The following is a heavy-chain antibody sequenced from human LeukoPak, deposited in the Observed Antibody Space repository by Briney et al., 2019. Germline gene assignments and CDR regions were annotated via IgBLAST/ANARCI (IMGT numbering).Heavy chain of an antibody. V-gene: IGHV3-23*01. D-gene: IGHD2-2*01. Sequence: GGTLRLSCAASGFPFSSHGMSWVRQAPGKGLEWVSDISGSGGSTYYADSVKGRFTISRDNAKNILYLQMNSLRAEDTAVYYCAKDGSGVGYCSSTSCYADYNLFDPWGQGTLVSVCS. CDR3: AKDGSGVGYCSSTSCYADYNLFDP. J-gene: IGHJ5*02. CDR1: GFPFSSHG. CDR2: ISGSGGST.